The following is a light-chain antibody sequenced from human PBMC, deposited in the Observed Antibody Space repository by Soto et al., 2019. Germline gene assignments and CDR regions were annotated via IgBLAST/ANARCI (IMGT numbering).Light chain of an antibody. CDR3: QQYNNWYT. J-gene: IGKJ2*01. CDR1: QTVSSN. Sequence: EIVMTQSPATLSVSPGERATLSCRASQTVSSNLAWYQQKPGQAPRLLIYGASTRATGIPARFSGSGSGTKFTLTISSPQSEDFAVYYCQQYNNWYTFGQGTKLEIK. V-gene: IGKV3-15*01. CDR2: GAS.